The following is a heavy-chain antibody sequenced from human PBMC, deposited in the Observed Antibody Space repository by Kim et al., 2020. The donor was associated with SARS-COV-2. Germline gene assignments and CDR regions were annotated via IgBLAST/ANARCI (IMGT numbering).Heavy chain of an antibody. CDR3: ARDPPSSGTVNGMDV. CDR1: GFTFSSYW. Sequence: GGSLRLSCAASGFTFSSYWMSWVRQAPGKGLEWVANIKQDGSEKYYVDSVKGRFTISRDNAKNSLYLQMNSLRAEDTAVYYCARDPPSSGTVNGMDVWGQGTTVTVSS. V-gene: IGHV3-7*01. CDR2: IKQDGSEK. D-gene: IGHD3-22*01. J-gene: IGHJ6*02.